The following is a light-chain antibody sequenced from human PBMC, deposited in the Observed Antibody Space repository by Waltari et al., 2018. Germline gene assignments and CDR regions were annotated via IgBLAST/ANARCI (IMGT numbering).Light chain of an antibody. CDR2: DVS. V-gene: IGKV1-5*01. CDR3: QQYNSYSYT. Sequence: DIQMTPSPSTLSAFVGDRVTITCRASQTINNWLAWYQQKPGKSPQLLIYDVSSLESGVPSRFSGSGSGTEFTLTISSLQPDDFATYYCQQYNSYSYTFGQGTKLEIK. J-gene: IGKJ2*01. CDR1: QTINNW.